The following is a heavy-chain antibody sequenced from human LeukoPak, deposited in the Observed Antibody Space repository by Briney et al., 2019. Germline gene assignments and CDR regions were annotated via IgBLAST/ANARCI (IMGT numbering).Heavy chain of an antibody. CDR1: GFTFSSYG. CDR2: IKSDGST. D-gene: IGHD3-22*01. V-gene: IGHV3-74*01. CDR3: ARAPSEIGGYYPEYFRH. Sequence: PGRSLRLSCAASGFTFSSYGMHWVRQAPGKGLVWVSRIKSDGSTNYADSVKGRFTISRDNAKNTVSLQMNSLRAEDTGVYFCARAPSEIGGYYPEYFRHWGQGTLVTVSS. J-gene: IGHJ1*01.